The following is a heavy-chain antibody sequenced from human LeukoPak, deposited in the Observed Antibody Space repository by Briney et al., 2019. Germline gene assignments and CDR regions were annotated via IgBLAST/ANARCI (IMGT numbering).Heavy chain of an antibody. J-gene: IGHJ4*02. CDR2: ISSSGSTI. V-gene: IGHV3-48*04. CDR1: GFTFSSYS. Sequence: GGSLRLSCAASGFTFSSYSMNWVRQAPGKGLEWVSYISSSGSTIYYADSVKGRFTISRDNAKNSLYLQMNSLRAEDTAVYYCARDITAMVLTHFGYWGQGTLVTVSS. CDR3: ARDITAMVLTHFGY. D-gene: IGHD5-18*01.